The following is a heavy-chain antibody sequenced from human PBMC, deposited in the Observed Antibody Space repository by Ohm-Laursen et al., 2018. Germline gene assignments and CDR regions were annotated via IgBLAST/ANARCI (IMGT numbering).Heavy chain of an antibody. CDR2: THYTGST. CDR1: GGSISGYY. Sequence: SETLSLTCTVSGGSISGYYWTWIRQPPGRGLEWIGYTHYTGSTNYNPSLKSRVTVSLDTSKNQYSLRLTSVTAADTAVYYCARHASWGSAFDIWGQGTMVTVSS. J-gene: IGHJ3*02. D-gene: IGHD7-27*01. V-gene: IGHV4-59*08. CDR3: ARHASWGSAFDI.